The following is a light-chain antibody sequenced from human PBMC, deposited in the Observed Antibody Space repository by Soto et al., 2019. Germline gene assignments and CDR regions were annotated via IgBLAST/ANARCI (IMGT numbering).Light chain of an antibody. V-gene: IGKV3D-15*01. J-gene: IGKJ2*01. Sequence: EIVMTQSPATLSVSPGERATLSCRASQSVSSNLAWYQHKPGQAPRLLIYGASTRATGIPARFSGSGSETEFTLTISSLPSEDFAVYYCQQYNNWPPYTVGQGTKLEIK. CDR1: QSVSSN. CDR3: QQYNNWPPYT. CDR2: GAS.